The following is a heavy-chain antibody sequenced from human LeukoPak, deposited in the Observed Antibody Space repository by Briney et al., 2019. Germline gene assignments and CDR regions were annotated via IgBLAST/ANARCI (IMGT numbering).Heavy chain of an antibody. J-gene: IGHJ3*02. CDR2: IIPIFGIA. Sequence: SVQVSCKASGGTFSSYAISWVRQAPGQGLEWMGRIIPIFGIANYAQKFQGRVTITADKSTSTAYMELSSLRSEDTAVYYCARARLTYGAYDAFDIWGQGTMVTVSS. CDR1: GGTFSSYA. V-gene: IGHV1-69*04. D-gene: IGHD4-17*01. CDR3: ARARLTYGAYDAFDI.